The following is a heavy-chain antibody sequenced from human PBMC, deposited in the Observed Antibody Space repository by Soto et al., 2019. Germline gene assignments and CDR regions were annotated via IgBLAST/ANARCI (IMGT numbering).Heavy chain of an antibody. D-gene: IGHD3-22*01. CDR3: ARVRPWDDYYDSSGSGAFDI. J-gene: IGHJ3*02. CDR1: GYTFTGYY. V-gene: IGHV1-18*04. Sequence: GASVKVSCKASGYTFTGYYMHWVRQAPGQGLEWMGWINANNGNTNYAQKLQGRVTMTRDTSTSTAYMEPRSLRSDDTAVYYCARVRPWDDYYDSSGSGAFDIWGQGTMVTVSS. CDR2: INANNGNT.